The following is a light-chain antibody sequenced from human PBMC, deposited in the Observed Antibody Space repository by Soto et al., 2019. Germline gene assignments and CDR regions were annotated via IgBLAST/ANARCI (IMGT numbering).Light chain of an antibody. V-gene: IGKV1-39*01. CDR3: QQSYSTPLLT. J-gene: IGKJ4*01. CDR1: QSISNY. CDR2: AAS. Sequence: DIQMTQSPSSLSASVGDRVTITCRASQSISNYLNWYQQKPGKAPKLLIYAASSLQSGVPSRFSGSGSGTDFTLTISSLQPEDVATYYCQQSYSTPLLTFGGGTKVEIK.